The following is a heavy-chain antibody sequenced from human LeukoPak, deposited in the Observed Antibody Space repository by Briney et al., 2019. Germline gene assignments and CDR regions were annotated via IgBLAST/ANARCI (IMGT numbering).Heavy chain of an antibody. Sequence: GGSLRLSCAASGFTFSSYGMHWVRQAPGKGLEWVAVIWHDGSNKYYADFVKGRFTTSRDNSKSTLYLQMNSLRAEDTAVYYCSRDGAFGGYDSINSGMDVWGQGTTVTVSS. V-gene: IGHV3-33*01. CDR3: SRDGAFGGYDSINSGMDV. CDR2: IWHDGSNK. D-gene: IGHD3-22*01. J-gene: IGHJ6*02. CDR1: GFTFSSYG.